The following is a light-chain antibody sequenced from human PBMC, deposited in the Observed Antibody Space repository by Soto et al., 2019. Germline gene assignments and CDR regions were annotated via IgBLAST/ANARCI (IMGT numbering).Light chain of an antibody. CDR3: QQYGSSPPLT. CDR2: GAS. CDR1: QSVSSNY. Sequence: IVLTQSPGTLSLSPWERATLSCRASQSVSSNYLAWYQQKPGQAPRLLIYGASSRATGIPDRFSGSGSGTDFTLTISRLEPEDFVVYYCQQYGSSPPLTFGGGTKVDI. V-gene: IGKV3-20*01. J-gene: IGKJ4*01.